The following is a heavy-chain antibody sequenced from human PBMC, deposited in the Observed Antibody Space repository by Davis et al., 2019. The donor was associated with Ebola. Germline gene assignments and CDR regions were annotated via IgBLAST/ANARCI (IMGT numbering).Heavy chain of an antibody. CDR3: ARADYDFWSGYYSGHWFDP. CDR2: INHSGST. J-gene: IGHJ5*02. CDR1: GGSFSGYY. D-gene: IGHD3-3*01. Sequence: MPSETLSLTCAVYGGSFSGYYWSWIRQPPGKGLEWIGEINHSGSTNYNPSLKSRVTMSVDTSRNQFSLKLSSVTAADTAVYYCARADYDFWSGYYSGHWFDPWGQGTLVTVSS. V-gene: IGHV4-34*01.